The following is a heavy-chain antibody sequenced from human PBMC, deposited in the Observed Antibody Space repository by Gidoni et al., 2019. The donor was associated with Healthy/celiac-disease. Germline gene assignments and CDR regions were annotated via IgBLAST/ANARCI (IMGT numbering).Heavy chain of an antibody. D-gene: IGHD2-8*01. CDR1: GGSFSGYY. CDR2: INHSGST. CDR3: ARAGRLTSLDY. Sequence: QVQLQQWGAGLLKPSEPLSLTCAVYGGSFSGYYWSWIRQPPGKGLEWIGEINHSGSTNYNPSLKSRVSISVDTSKNQFSLKLSSVTAADTAVYYCARAGRLTSLDYWGQGTLVTVSS. J-gene: IGHJ4*02. V-gene: IGHV4-34*01.